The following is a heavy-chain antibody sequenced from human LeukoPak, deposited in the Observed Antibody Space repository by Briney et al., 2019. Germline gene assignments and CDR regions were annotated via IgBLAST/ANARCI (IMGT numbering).Heavy chain of an antibody. D-gene: IGHD5-24*01. Sequence: QSGGSLRLSCAASGFTVSSNYMNWVRQAPGKGLGWVSVIYGGGNIYYADSVKGRFTISRDNSKNTLYLQMNSLRAEDTAVYYCARGAGYNYPYYFDYWGQGTLVTVSS. J-gene: IGHJ4*02. V-gene: IGHV3-53*01. CDR1: GFTVSSNY. CDR3: ARGAGYNYPYYFDY. CDR2: IYGGGNI.